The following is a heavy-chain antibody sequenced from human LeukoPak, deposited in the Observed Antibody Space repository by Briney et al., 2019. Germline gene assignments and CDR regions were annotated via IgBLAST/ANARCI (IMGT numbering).Heavy chain of an antibody. CDR3: ATIPPCSSSWYHWFDP. V-gene: IGHV1-24*01. Sequence: ASVEVSCKVSGYTLTELSMHWVRQAPGKGLEWMGGFDPEDGETIYAQKFQGRVTMTEDTSTDTAYMELSSLRSEDTAVYYCATIPPCSSSWYHWFDPWGQGTLVTVSS. CDR1: GYTLTELS. J-gene: IGHJ5*02. D-gene: IGHD6-13*01. CDR2: FDPEDGET.